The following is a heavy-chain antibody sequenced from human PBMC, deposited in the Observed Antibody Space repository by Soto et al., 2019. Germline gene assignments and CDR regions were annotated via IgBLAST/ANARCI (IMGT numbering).Heavy chain of an antibody. V-gene: IGHV1-46*03. J-gene: IGHJ4*02. CDR1: GYTFTSYY. CDR3: ARADAAGTFDY. CDR2: INPSGGST. Sequence: APVKVSCKASGYTFTSYYMHWVRQAPGQGLEWMGIINPSGGSTSYAQKFQGRVTMTRDTSTSTVYMELSSLRSEDTAVYYCARADAAGTFDYWGQGTLVTVSS. D-gene: IGHD6-13*01.